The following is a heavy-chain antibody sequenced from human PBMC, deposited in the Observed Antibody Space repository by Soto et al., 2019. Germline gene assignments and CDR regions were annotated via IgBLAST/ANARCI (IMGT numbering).Heavy chain of an antibody. CDR3: ARDRGCSGGSCYFDYYFDY. Sequence: QVQLQESGPGLVKPSQTLSLTCTVSGGSISSGGYYWSWIRQHPGKGLEWIGYIYYSGSTYYNPSLRSRVTISVDTSKNQCARKLSFVTAADTAVYYCARDRGCSGGSCYFDYYFDYWGQGTLVTVSS. J-gene: IGHJ4*02. D-gene: IGHD2-15*01. CDR2: IYYSGST. CDR1: GGSISSGGYY. V-gene: IGHV4-31*03.